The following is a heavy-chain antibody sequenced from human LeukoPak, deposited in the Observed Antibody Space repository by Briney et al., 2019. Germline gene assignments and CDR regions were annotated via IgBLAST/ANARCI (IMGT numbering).Heavy chain of an antibody. J-gene: IGHJ5*02. CDR2: INQDGSEK. CDR1: GLTFSTYW. CDR3: ARVISPVSSNWYRRFDP. D-gene: IGHD6-13*01. V-gene: IGHV3-7*01. Sequence: GGSLRLSCAASGLTFSTYWMTWVRQAPGKGLEWVAIINQDGSEKYYVASVKARFTISSDNAKNSLYLQMNSLRAEDMAVYYCARVISPVSSNWYRRFDPWGQGTLVSVSS.